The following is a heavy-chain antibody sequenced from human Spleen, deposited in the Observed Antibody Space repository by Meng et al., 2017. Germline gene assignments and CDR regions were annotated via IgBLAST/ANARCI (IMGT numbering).Heavy chain of an antibody. CDR3: ASQVFSGLNWFGP. CDR2: IFTSGST. J-gene: IGHJ5*02. D-gene: IGHD3-10*01. Sequence: QVQRRELGQGLVRPSEPLSLTCTVSVDSVSSVSYYWSWIRQPPGKGLQYIGFIFTSGSTNYNPSLKGRVTMSVDKSKNQFSLKLSSVTAADTAVYYCASQVFSGLNWFGPWGQGTLVTVSS. V-gene: IGHV4-61*01. CDR1: VDSVSSVSYY.